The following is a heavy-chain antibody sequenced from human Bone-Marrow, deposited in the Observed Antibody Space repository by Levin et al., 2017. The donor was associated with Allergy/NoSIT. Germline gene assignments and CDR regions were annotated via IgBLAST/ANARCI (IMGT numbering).Heavy chain of an antibody. V-gene: IGHV3-11*01. D-gene: IGHD3-22*01. J-gene: IGHJ4*02. CDR1: GFTFSDYY. CDR3: ARESVGYYYDSSGYYIDY. Sequence: GGSLRLSCAASGFTFSDYYMSWIRQAPGKGLEWVSYISSSGSTIYYADSVKGRFTISRDNAKNSLYLQMNSLRAEDTAVYYCARESVGYYYDSSGYYIDYWGQGTLVTVSS. CDR2: ISSSGSTI.